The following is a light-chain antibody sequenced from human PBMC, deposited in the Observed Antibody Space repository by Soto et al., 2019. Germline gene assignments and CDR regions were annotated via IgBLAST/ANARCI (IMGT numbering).Light chain of an antibody. CDR3: QQCISATLT. V-gene: IGKV1-39*01. J-gene: IGKJ4*01. CDR2: AAS. CDR1: QSISSY. Sequence: DFPMNQSPSSLSASVGDRVTITCRASQSISSYLNWYQQKPRKAPKLLIYAASSLQSVVPSKFSGSGSGTDFTLTIAGLQPGDSASYFCQQCISATLTFGGGTKVESK.